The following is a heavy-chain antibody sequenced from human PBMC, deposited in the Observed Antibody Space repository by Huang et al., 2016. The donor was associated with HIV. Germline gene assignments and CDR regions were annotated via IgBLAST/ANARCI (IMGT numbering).Heavy chain of an antibody. CDR1: GFTFSSYS. CDR3: AMGYGPFDF. Sequence: EVHLVESGGGLVQPGGSLGLSCAASGFTFSSYSMNWVRQTPGKGWECGSYISSTGSAKYYADSVKDRFTISRDNANNSLYLQMNSLRAEDAGVYFCAMGYGPFDFWGQGTLVTVSS. CDR2: ISSTGSAK. J-gene: IGHJ4*02. D-gene: IGHD5-18*01. V-gene: IGHV3-48*01.